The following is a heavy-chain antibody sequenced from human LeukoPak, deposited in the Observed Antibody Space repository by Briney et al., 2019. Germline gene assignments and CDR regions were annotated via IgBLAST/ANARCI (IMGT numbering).Heavy chain of an antibody. CDR3: ARDGEIVVVPAAMPVYYYYGMDV. CDR2: INPSGGST. CDR1: GYTFTSYY. Sequence: ASVKVSRKASGYTFTSYYMHWVRQAPGQGLEWMGIINPSGGSTSYAQKFQGRVTMTRDTSTSTVYMELSSLRSEDTAVYYCARDGEIVVVPAAMPVYYYYGMDVWGQGTTVTVSS. J-gene: IGHJ6*02. D-gene: IGHD2-2*01. V-gene: IGHV1-46*01.